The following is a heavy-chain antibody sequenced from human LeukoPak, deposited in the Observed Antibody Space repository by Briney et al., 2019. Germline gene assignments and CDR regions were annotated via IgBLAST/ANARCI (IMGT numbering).Heavy chain of an antibody. CDR3: AREPTSGREPTSGRPLDY. CDR1: GGSISGHF. Sequence: PSETLSLACTVSGGSISGHFWTWSRQPAGKGLEWIGRIYSSGSNNYNPSLKSRVTMSLDTSKNHFSLNLTSVTAADTAVYYCAREPTSGREPTSGRPLDYWGQGTLVTVSS. CDR2: IYSSGSN. V-gene: IGHV4-4*07. D-gene: IGHD5-12*01. J-gene: IGHJ4*02.